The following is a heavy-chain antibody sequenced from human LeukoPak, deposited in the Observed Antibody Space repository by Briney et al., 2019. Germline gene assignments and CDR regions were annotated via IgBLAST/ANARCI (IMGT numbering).Heavy chain of an antibody. J-gene: IGHJ6*02. D-gene: IGHD4-23*01. CDR1: GFTFSSYS. Sequence: GGSLRLSCAASGFTFSSYSMNWVRQAPGKGLEWVSSISNSSSYIYYADSVKGRFTISRDNAKNSLYLQMNSLRAEDTAVYYCARDRPFDNGGYYPSYYSGMDVWGQGTTVTVSS. CDR3: ARDRPFDNGGYYPSYYSGMDV. CDR2: ISNSSSYI. V-gene: IGHV3-21*01.